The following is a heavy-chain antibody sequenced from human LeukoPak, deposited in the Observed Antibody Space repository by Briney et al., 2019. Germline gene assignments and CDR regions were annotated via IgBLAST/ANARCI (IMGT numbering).Heavy chain of an antibody. CDR3: AKGGLGYCSSTSCYGPLDV. J-gene: IGHJ6*04. D-gene: IGHD2-2*01. CDR2: IVVGGGNT. V-gene: IGHV1-58*01. CDR1: GFTFSSSA. Sequence: PGGSLRLSCAASGFTFSSSAVQWVRQARGQGLEWIGWIVVGGGNTNYAQRFQDRVTITRDMSTSTAYMELSSLRSEDTAVYYCAKGGLGYCSSTSCYGPLDVWGKGTTVTVSS.